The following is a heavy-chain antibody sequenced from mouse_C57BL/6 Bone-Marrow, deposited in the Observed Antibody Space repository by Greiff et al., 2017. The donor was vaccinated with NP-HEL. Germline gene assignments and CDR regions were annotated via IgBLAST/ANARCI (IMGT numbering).Heavy chain of an antibody. J-gene: IGHJ4*01. CDR1: GYNFTSYW. D-gene: IGHD2-10*02. CDR2: INPSSGYT. CDR3: ARTDSWYGNPYAMDY. V-gene: IGHV1-7*01. Sequence: QVQLQQSGAELAKPGASVKLSCKASGYNFTSYWMHWVKQRPGPGLEWIGYINPSSGYTKYNQKFKDKATLTADKSSSTAYMQLSSLTYEDSAVYYCARTDSWYGNPYAMDYWGQGTSVTVSS.